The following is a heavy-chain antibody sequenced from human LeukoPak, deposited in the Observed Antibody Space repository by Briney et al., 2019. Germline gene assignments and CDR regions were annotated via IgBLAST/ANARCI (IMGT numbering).Heavy chain of an antibody. J-gene: IGHJ4*02. D-gene: IGHD3-22*01. CDR1: GGSISSSSYY. CDR2: IYYSGST. CDR3: ARYSDDSSVDY. V-gene: IGHV4-39*07. Sequence: SETLSLTCAVSGGSISSSSYYWGWIRQPPEKGLEWIGSIYYSGSTYYNPSLKSRVTISVDTSKNQFSLKLSSVTAADTAVYYCARYSDDSSVDYWGQGTLVTVSS.